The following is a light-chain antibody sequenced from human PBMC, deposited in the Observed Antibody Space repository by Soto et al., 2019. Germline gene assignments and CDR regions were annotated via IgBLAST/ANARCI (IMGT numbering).Light chain of an antibody. J-gene: IGKJ1*01. CDR2: GSS. V-gene: IGKV3-20*01. CDR3: QQYGGSPWT. CDR1: QRISVSY. Sequence: EIVLTQSPGTLSVPPGEGATLSCRASQRISVSYLAWYQQKPGQAPRLLIYGSSTRATGIPDRFSGSGSETDFTLTISRLEPEDFAVYYCQQYGGSPWTFGQGTKVEIK.